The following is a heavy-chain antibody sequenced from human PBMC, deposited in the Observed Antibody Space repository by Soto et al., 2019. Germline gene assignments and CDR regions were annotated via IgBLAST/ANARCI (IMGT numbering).Heavy chain of an antibody. V-gene: IGHV1-69*13. D-gene: IGHD6-19*01. CDR3: ARDLGPYSSGWYSHAY. J-gene: IGHJ4*02. CDR1: GDTFSSYA. Sequence: SVKVSCKASGDTFSSYAINWVRQAPGQGLEWMGGIIPIFGTANYAQKFQGRVTITADESTSTAYMELSSLRSEDTAVYYCARDLGPYSSGWYSHAYWGQGTLVTVSS. CDR2: IIPIFGTA.